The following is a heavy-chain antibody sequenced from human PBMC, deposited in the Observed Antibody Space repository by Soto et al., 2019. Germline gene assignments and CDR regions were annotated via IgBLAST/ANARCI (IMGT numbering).Heavy chain of an antibody. CDR3: ADMGVTTFAY. CDR1: GGSISSSSYY. CDR2: TYYSGST. Sequence: QLQLQESGPGLVKPSETLSLTCTVSGGSISSSSYYWGWIRQPPGKGLGWIGGTYYSGSTYYNPSLKGRVTISVDTAKNQCSLKLSSVTAADTAVYYCADMGVTTFAYWGQGTLVTVSS. V-gene: IGHV4-39*01. D-gene: IGHD4-17*01. J-gene: IGHJ4*02.